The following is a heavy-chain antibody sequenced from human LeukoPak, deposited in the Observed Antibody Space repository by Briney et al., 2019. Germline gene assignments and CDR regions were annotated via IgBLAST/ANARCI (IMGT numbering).Heavy chain of an antibody. D-gene: IGHD2-2*01. CDR3: ARDTGEDCSSTSCPGAAFDI. Sequence: SVKVSCKASGGTFSSYAISWVRQAPGQGLEWMGGIIPIFGTANYAQKFQGRVTITADESTSTAYMELSSLRSEDTAVYYCARDTGEDCSSTSCPGAAFDIWGQGTMVTVSS. CDR1: GGTFSSYA. J-gene: IGHJ3*02. V-gene: IGHV1-69*13. CDR2: IIPIFGTA.